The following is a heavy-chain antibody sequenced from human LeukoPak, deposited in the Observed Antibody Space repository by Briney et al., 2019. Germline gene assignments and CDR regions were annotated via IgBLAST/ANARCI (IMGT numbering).Heavy chain of an antibody. V-gene: IGHV3-74*01. D-gene: IGHD4-23*01. CDR3: ARGPNSQDY. CDR1: GFTFYSFW. CDR2: INSDGSST. Sequence: GGSLRLSCAASGFTFYSFWMQWVRQAPGKGLVWVSHINSDGSSTSYADSVKGRFTISRDNAKNTLYLQMNSLRAEDTAVYYCARGPNSQDYWGQGTLVTVSS. J-gene: IGHJ4*02.